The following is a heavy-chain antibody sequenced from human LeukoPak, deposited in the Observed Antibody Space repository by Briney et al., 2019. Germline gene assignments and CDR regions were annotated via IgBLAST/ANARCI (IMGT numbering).Heavy chain of an antibody. J-gene: IGHJ4*02. CDR1: GGTFSSYA. CDR2: IIPIFGTA. V-gene: IGHV1-69*01. CDR3: ARSSRYYDSSGLQAYYFDY. D-gene: IGHD3-22*01. Sequence: ASVKVSCKASGGTFSSYAISWVRQAPGQGLEWMGGIIPIFGTANHAQKFQGRVTITADESTSTAYMELSSLRSEDTAVYYCARSSRYYDSSGLQAYYFDYWGQGTLVTVSS.